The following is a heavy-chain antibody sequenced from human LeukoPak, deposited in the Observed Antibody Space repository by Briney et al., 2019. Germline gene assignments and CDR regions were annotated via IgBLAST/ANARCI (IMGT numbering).Heavy chain of an antibody. CDR2: ISAYNGNT. CDR3: ARSGYSYGYGYYYYGMDV. Sequence: ASVKVSCKASGGTFSSYTISWVRQAPGQGLEWMGWISAYNGNTNYAQKLQGRVTMTTDTSTSTAYMELRSLRSDDTAVYYCARSGYSYGYGYYYYGMDVWGQGTTVTVSS. D-gene: IGHD5-18*01. V-gene: IGHV1-18*01. J-gene: IGHJ6*02. CDR1: GGTFSSYT.